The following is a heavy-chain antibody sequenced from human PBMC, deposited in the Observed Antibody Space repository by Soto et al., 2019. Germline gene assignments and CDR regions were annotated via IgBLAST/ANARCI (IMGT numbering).Heavy chain of an antibody. CDR2: IYYSGST. CDR3: ARRARSGYVLYYYYGMDV. CDR1: GGSISSSSYY. J-gene: IGHJ6*02. V-gene: IGHV4-39*01. D-gene: IGHD5-12*01. Sequence: SETLSLTCTVSGGSISSSSYYWGWIRQPPGKGLEWIGSIYYSGSTYYNPSLKSRVTISVDTSKNQFSLKLSSVTAADTAVYYCARRARSGYVLYYYYGMDVWGQGTTVTVSS.